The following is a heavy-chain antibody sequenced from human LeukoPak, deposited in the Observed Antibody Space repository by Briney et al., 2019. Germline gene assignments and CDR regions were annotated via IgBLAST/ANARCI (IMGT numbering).Heavy chain of an antibody. CDR2: IYYSAST. D-gene: IGHD6-13*01. V-gene: IGHV4-59*08. Sequence: SETLSLTCTVSGGSISSYYWSWIRQPPGKGLEWIGYIYYSASTNYNPSLKSRVTISVDTSKNQFSLKLSSVTAADTAVYYCARHRIGIAAAGTGGFDYWGQGTLVTVSS. J-gene: IGHJ4*02. CDR1: GGSISSYY. CDR3: ARHRIGIAAAGTGGFDY.